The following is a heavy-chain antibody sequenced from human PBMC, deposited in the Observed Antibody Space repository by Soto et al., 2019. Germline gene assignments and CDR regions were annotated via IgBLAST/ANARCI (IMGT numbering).Heavy chain of an antibody. CDR1: ELKISDSW. CDR2: IKPDESEK. V-gene: IGHV3-7*01. J-gene: IGHJ5*02. Sequence: GVPQSHSCRAAELKISDSWMTWVRQDPGKGLEWVARIKPDESEKKYADSVKGRFSISRDNAKNSMYLQMDSLRGEDTAVYYCVRGGSNYASWGQGTLVTVFS. CDR3: VRGGSNYAS. D-gene: IGHD4-4*01.